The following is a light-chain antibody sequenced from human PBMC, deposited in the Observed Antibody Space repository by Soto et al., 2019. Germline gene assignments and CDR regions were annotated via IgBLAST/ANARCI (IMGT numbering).Light chain of an antibody. CDR3: CSYAGSYTYV. CDR1: SSDVGGYNY. CDR2: DVS. J-gene: IGLJ1*01. Sequence: QSVLTQPRSVSGSPGQSVTISCTVTSSDVGGYNYVSWYQQHPGKAPKLMIYDVSKRPSGVPDRFSGSKSGNTASLTISGLQAEDEADYYCCSYAGSYTYVFGTGTKVTLL. V-gene: IGLV2-11*01.